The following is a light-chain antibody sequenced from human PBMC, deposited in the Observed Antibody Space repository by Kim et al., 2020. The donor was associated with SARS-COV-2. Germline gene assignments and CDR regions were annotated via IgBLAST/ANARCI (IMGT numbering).Light chain of an antibody. J-gene: IGKJ5*01. CDR2: GAS. V-gene: IGKV1-16*01. Sequence: DIQMTKSPSSLSASLGDSVTITCRASQGITQNIAWFQQKPGQAPKSLIYGASTLQGGVPSRFRGAGSGRDFSLTINSLQADDFAIYFCQQYNSHPITFGRGTRLEIK. CDR3: QQYNSHPIT. CDR1: QGITQN.